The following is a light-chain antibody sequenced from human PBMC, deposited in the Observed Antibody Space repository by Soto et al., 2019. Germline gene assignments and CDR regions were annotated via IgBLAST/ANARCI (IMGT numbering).Light chain of an antibody. J-gene: IGKJ4*01. CDR3: QHYGSSLT. CDR2: GAS. Sequence: EIVLTQSPGTLSLSPGERVTLSCRASQSVSSTYLAWYQQKPGQAPRLLIYGASSRATGIPDRFSGSGSGTDFHLTISRLEPEDLAEYYCQHYGSSLTFGGGTTVEI. V-gene: IGKV3-20*01. CDR1: QSVSSTY.